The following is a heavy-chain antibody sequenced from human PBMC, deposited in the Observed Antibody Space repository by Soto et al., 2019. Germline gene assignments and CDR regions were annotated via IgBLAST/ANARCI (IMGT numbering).Heavy chain of an antibody. J-gene: IGHJ4*02. D-gene: IGHD5-18*01. V-gene: IGHV1-8*02. CDR1: GCPFTNYD. Sequence: VQVSSNASGCPFTNYDITGVLHPAAQELERVGWVNSNRGYTAYTQKFVARDTMIRNTPFRTAYMELRSLLSAAEAVYYCARSYSYGWNDYWGQGTLVTVSS. CDR2: VNSNRGYT. CDR3: ARSYSYGWNDY.